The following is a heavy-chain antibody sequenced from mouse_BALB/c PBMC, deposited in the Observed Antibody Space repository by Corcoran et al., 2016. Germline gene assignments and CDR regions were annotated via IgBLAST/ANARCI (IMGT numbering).Heavy chain of an antibody. V-gene: IGHV9-3-1*01. Sequence: QIQLVQSGPELKKPGETVKISCKASGYTFTNYGMNWVKQAPGKGLKWMGWINTYTGEPTYADDFKGRFAFSLETSASTAYLQINNLKNEDTATYFCARGTGTNYAMDYWGQGTSVTVSS. CDR1: GYTFTNYG. J-gene: IGHJ4*01. CDR2: INTYTGEP. D-gene: IGHD4-1*01. CDR3: ARGTGTNYAMDY.